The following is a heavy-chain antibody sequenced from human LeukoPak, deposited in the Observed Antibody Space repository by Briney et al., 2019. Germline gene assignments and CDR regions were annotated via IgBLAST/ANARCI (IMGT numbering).Heavy chain of an antibody. CDR2: ISSSSSTI. CDR3: AREYFDWLSGYFDL. J-gene: IGHJ2*01. V-gene: IGHV3-48*04. CDR1: GFTFSSYS. D-gene: IGHD3-9*01. Sequence: GGSLRLSCAASGFTFSSYSMNWVRQAPGKGLEWVSYISSSSSTIYYADSVKGRFTISRDNAKNSLYLQMNSLRAEDTAVYYCAREYFDWLSGYFDLWGRGTLVTVSS.